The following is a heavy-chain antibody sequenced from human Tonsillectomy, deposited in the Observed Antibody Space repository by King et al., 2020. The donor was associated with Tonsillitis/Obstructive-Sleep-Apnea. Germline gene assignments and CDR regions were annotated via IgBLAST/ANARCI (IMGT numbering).Heavy chain of an antibody. J-gene: IGHJ4*02. Sequence: VQLVESGGGVVQPGRSLRISCAASGFTFSSYGMHWVRQAPGKGLEWVAVISYDGSNKYYADSVKGRFTISRDNSKNTLYLQMNSLRAEDTAVYYCAKAPRYRSSTTPRGDFDYWGQGTLVTVSS. CDR3: AKAPRYRSSTTPRGDFDY. V-gene: IGHV3-30*18. CDR1: GFTFSSYG. D-gene: IGHD6-13*01. CDR2: ISYDGSNK.